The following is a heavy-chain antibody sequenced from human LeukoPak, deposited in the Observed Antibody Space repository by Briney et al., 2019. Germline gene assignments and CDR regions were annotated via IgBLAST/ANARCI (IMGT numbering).Heavy chain of an antibody. J-gene: IGHJ4*02. V-gene: IGHV3-30-3*01. CDR3: ARGVRSSSWYYFDY. CDR1: GFTFSSYA. CDR2: ISYDGSNK. D-gene: IGHD6-13*01. Sequence: GGSLRLSCAASGFTFSSYAMHWVRQAPGKGLEWVAVISYDGSNKYYADSVKGRFTISRDNSKNTLYLQMNSLRAGDTAVYYCARGVRSSSWYYFDYWGQGTLVTVSS.